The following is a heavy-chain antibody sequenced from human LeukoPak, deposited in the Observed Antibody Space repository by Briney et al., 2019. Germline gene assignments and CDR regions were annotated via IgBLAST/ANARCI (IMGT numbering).Heavy chain of an antibody. CDR2: IFDSGTT. D-gene: IGHD3-16*01. CDR3: ARDAGAGGYDAFDI. CDR1: GGSISSYY. Sequence: PSETLSLTCTVSGGSISSYYWSWIRQPPGKGLEWMGYIFDSGTTNYNPSLKSRVSISVDTSKNQFSLKLSSVTAADTAVYYCARDAGAGGYDAFDIWGQGTMVTVSS. J-gene: IGHJ3*02. V-gene: IGHV4-59*12.